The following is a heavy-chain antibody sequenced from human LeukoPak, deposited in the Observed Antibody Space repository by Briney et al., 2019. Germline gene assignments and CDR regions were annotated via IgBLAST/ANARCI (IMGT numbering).Heavy chain of an antibody. CDR1: GFAFSSYA. D-gene: IGHD3-3*01. CDR3: ANDSTASGVYYGMGI. CDR2: ISGSGGST. J-gene: IGHJ6*01. V-gene: IGHV3-23*01. Sequence: PGGSLRLSCAASGFAFSSYAMSWVRQAPGKGLEWVSSISGSGGSTYYTDSVKGRFTISRDNSKNTLFLQMNSLRAEDTAVYSCANDSTASGVYYGMGIWGPGNTVTVSS.